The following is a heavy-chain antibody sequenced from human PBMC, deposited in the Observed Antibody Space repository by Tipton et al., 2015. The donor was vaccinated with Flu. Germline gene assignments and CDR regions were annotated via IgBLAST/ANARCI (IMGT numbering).Heavy chain of an antibody. D-gene: IGHD2-2*01. CDR1: GYSISSGYY. Sequence: TLSLTCAVSGYSISSGYYWGWIRQPPGKGLEWIGEINHSGSTNYNPSLKSRVTISVDTSKNQFSLKLSSGTAADTAVYYCARERLGQWRVCGTSCYVPYFDYWGQGTLVTVSS. CDR2: INHSGST. V-gene: IGHV4-38-2*02. CDR3: ARERLGQWRVCGTSCYVPYFDY. J-gene: IGHJ4*02.